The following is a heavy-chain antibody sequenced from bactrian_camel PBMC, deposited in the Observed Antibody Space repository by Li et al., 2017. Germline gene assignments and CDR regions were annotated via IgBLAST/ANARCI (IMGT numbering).Heavy chain of an antibody. J-gene: IGHJ4*01. CDR3: AAGSPLYCYLGADVRY. V-gene: IGHV3-2*01. CDR1: GFTFSSYY. D-gene: IGHD3*01. Sequence: HVQLVESGGGSVQAGGSLRLSCAASGFTFSSYYMSWVRQAPGKGLEWVSSIYSDGSNIYYADSVKGRFTISQDNAKNTMYLQMNDLKPEDTAMYYCAAGSPLYCYLGADVRYWGQGTQVTVS. CDR2: IYSDGSNI.